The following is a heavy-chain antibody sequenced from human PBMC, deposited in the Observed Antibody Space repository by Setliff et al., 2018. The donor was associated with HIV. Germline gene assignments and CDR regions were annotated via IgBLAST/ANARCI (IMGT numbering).Heavy chain of an antibody. V-gene: IGHV4-38-2*01. J-gene: IGHJ2*01. CDR3: ARTRTIAVAGPPPEWYFDL. D-gene: IGHD6-19*01. Sequence: SETLSLTCAVSGPYSISSGFYWGWIRQPPGKGLEWIGNIYHSGNTCYNPSLKSRVTISVDTSKNQFSLKLRSVTAADTAVYYCARTRTIAVAGPPPEWYFDLWGRGTLVTVSS. CDR1: GPYSISSGFY. CDR2: IYHSGNT.